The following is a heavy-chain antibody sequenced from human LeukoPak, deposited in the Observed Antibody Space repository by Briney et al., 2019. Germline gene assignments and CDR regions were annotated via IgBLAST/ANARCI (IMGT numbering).Heavy chain of an antibody. D-gene: IGHD3/OR15-3a*01. CDR1: GFTFSRSA. CDR2: ISYDGSNK. V-gene: IGHV3-30-3*01. CDR3: ARGIGPYYYYAMDV. Sequence: GWSLRLSCAASGFTFSRSAMHWVRQAAGKGLEGVAVISYDGSNKYYAVSVKGRFTISRDNSKNTLYLEMNSLRTEDTTVYYCARGIGPYYYYAMDVWGQGTTVAVSS. J-gene: IGHJ6*02.